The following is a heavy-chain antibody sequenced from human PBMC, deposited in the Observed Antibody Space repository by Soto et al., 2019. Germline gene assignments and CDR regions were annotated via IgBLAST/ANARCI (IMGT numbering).Heavy chain of an antibody. CDR3: AKVLAGIELLFAFDI. CDR1: GWTFSSYA. Sequence: GSLRLSCAGSGWTFSSYAMSWVRQAQGKGLEWVSAISGSGGSTYYADSVKGRFTISRDNSKNTLYLQMNSLRAEDTAVYYCAKVLAGIELLFAFDIWGQGTMVTVSS. D-gene: IGHD6-19*01. V-gene: IGHV3-23*01. CDR2: ISGSGGST. J-gene: IGHJ3*02.